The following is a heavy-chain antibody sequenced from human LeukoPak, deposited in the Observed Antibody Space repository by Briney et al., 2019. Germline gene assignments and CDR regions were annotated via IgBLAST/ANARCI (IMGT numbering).Heavy chain of an antibody. Sequence: GGSPRLSCTPSRFRFSDYYMGWIPHAPRKRLGWVSYLTDSGKTTYYADSVKGRFTISRDNAENSLFLQMSDLGAEDTAIYYCAASAVVARYYWGQGTLVTVSS. D-gene: IGHD4-23*01. CDR1: RFRFSDYY. J-gene: IGHJ4*02. CDR2: LTDSGKTT. V-gene: IGHV3-11*01. CDR3: AASAVVARYY.